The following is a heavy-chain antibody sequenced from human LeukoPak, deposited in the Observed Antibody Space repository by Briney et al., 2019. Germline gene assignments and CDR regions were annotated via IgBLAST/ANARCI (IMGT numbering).Heavy chain of an antibody. CDR3: ARTRETKHGSGYSYYFDH. V-gene: IGHV3-72*01. D-gene: IGHD3-10*01. CDR1: GITFSDHY. CDR2: IRDRGNSYTT. Sequence: PGGSLRLSCAASGITFSDHYMDWVRQVPGKGLEWVGRIRDRGNSYTTEYAASVKGRFSISRDDSKHSLYLQMNSLKTEDTAVYYRARTRETKHGSGYSYYFDHWGQGSLVTVSS. J-gene: IGHJ4*02.